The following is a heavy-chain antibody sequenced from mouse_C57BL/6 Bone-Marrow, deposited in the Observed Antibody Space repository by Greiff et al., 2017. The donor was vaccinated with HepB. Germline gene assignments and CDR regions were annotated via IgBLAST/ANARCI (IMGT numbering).Heavy chain of an antibody. CDR3: ARLRLGYFDY. D-gene: IGHD3-2*02. V-gene: IGHV5-15*01. CDR2: ISNLAYSI. J-gene: IGHJ2*01. CDR1: GFTFSDYG. Sequence: EVHLVESGGGLVQPGGSLKLSCAASGFTFSDYGMAWVRQAPRKGPEWVAFISNLAYSIYYADTVTGRFTISRENAKNTLYLEMSSLRSEDTAMYYCARLRLGYFDYWGQGTTLTVSS.